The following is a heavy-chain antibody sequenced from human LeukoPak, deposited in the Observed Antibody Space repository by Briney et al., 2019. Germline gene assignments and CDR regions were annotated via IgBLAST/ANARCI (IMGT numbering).Heavy chain of an antibody. CDR2: INPSGGST. CDR3: ARDNAFYYDSSGYYYIDY. J-gene: IGHJ4*02. Sequence: ASVKVSCKASGYTFTSYYMHWVRQAPGQGLEWMGIINPSGGSTSYAQKFQGRVTMTRDTSTSTVYMELSSLRSEDTAVYYCARDNAFYYDSSGYYYIDYWGQGTLVTVSS. V-gene: IGHV1-46*01. D-gene: IGHD3-22*01. CDR1: GYTFTSYY.